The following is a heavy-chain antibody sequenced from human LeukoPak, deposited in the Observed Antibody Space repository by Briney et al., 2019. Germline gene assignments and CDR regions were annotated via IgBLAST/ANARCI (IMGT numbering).Heavy chain of an antibody. CDR3: ARAGFTFSDYFGSFFDY. CDR2: INPSGGST. CDR1: GYTFTSYY. D-gene: IGHD3-10*01. J-gene: IGHJ4*02. V-gene: IGHV1-46*01. Sequence: ASVKVSCKASGYTFTSYYMHWVRQAPGQGLEWMGIINPSGGSTSCAQKFQGRVTMTRDMSTSTVYMELSSLRSEDTAVYYCARAGFTFSDYFGSFFDYWGQGTLVTVSS.